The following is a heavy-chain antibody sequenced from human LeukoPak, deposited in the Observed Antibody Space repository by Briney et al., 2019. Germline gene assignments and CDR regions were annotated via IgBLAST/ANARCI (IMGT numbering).Heavy chain of an antibody. V-gene: IGHV4-59*01. CDR2: IYYSGST. Sequence: SETLSLTCTVSGGSISSYYWSWIRQPPGKGLEWIGYIYYSGSTNYNPSLKSRVTISVDTSENQFSLKLSSVTAADTAVYYCARVRGITIFGVVITNWFDPWGQGTLVTVSS. D-gene: IGHD3-3*01. J-gene: IGHJ5*02. CDR3: ARVRGITIFGVVITNWFDP. CDR1: GGSISSYY.